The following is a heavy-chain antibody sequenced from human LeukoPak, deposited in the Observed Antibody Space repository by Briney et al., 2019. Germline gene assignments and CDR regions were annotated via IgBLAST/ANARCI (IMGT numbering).Heavy chain of an antibody. CDR1: GYTFTSYY. J-gene: IGHJ4*02. CDR3: ARDPLPPNCSGGSCYRGGFDY. V-gene: IGHV1-46*01. CDR2: INPSGGST. D-gene: IGHD2-15*01. Sequence: GASVKVSCKASGYTFTSYYMHWVRQAPGQGLEWMGIINPSGGSTSYAQKFQGRVTMTRDMSTSTVYMELSSLRSEDTAVYYCARDPLPPNCSGGSCYRGGFDYWGQGTLVTVSS.